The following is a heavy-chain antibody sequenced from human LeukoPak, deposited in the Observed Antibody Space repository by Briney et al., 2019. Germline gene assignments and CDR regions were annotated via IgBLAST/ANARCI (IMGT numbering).Heavy chain of an antibody. Sequence: PSETLSLTCTVSGGSISSSSYYWGWIRQPPGKGLEWIGSIYYSGSTYYNPSLKSRVTISVDTSKNQFSLKLSSVTAADTAVYYCASQQWFGYYFDYWGQGTLVTVSS. CDR3: ASQQWFGYYFDY. CDR2: IYYSGST. CDR1: GGSISSSSYY. J-gene: IGHJ4*02. V-gene: IGHV4-39*07. D-gene: IGHD3-10*01.